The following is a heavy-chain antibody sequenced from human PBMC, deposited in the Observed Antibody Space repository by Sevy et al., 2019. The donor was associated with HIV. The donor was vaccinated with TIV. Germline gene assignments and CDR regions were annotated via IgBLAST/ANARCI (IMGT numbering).Heavy chain of an antibody. CDR2: ISSSSSYI. CDR1: GFTISRYS. Sequence: GGSLRLSCAASGFTISRYSMNWVRQAPGKGLEWASSISSSSSYIYYADSMKGRFTISRDNAKNSLYLQMNSLRAEDTAVYYCARLDSSSWYWDGYYFDYWGQGTLVTVSS. CDR3: ARLDSSSWYWDGYYFDY. V-gene: IGHV3-21*01. J-gene: IGHJ4*02. D-gene: IGHD6-13*01.